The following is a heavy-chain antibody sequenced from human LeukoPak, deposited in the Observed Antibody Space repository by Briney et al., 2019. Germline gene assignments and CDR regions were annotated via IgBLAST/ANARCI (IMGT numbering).Heavy chain of an antibody. CDR3: ARSGTIFGVVIIPDWGWFDP. CDR1: GYTFTSYG. CDR2: ISAYNGNT. V-gene: IGHV1-18*01. Sequence: ASVKVSCKASGYTFTSYGISWVRQAPGQELERMGWISAYNGNTNYAQKLQGRVTMTTDTSTSTAYMELRSLRSDDTAVYYCARSGTIFGVVIIPDWGWFDPWGQGTLVTVSS. J-gene: IGHJ5*02. D-gene: IGHD3-3*01.